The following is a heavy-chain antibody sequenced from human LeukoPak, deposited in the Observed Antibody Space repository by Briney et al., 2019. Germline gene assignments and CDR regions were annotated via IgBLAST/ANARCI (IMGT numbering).Heavy chain of an antibody. CDR3: AGSYYRQNWFDP. V-gene: IGHV4-38-2*02. D-gene: IGHD3-10*01. CDR2: VYHSGTT. CDR1: NYSISRTYH. J-gene: IGHJ5*02. Sequence: SETLSLTCTVSNYSISRTYHWGWIRQPPGKGLEWIGTVYHSGTTYYSPSLKSRVTISIHPSKNQFSLKLSSVTAADTAVYYCAGSYYRQNWFDPWGQGTLVTVSS.